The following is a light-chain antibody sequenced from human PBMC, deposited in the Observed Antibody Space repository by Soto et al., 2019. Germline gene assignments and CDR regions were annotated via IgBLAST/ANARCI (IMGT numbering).Light chain of an antibody. CDR1: QSVSSNY. CDR2: GAS. Sequence: EIVMTQSPGTLSLSPGETATLSFRASQSVSSNYVAWFHQKPGQAPRLLTYGASSRATGVPDRFSASGSGTDFTLTISRLETEDFAVYYCQQYGRSPFTFGPGTKVDIK. CDR3: QQYGRSPFT. V-gene: IGKV3-20*01. J-gene: IGKJ3*01.